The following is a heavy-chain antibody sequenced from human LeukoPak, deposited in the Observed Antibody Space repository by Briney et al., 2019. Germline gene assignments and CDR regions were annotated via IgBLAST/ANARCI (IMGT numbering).Heavy chain of an antibody. CDR2: IAPSSGTT. D-gene: IGHD3-10*01. CDR1: GYTFTSNY. V-gene: IGHV1-46*01. Sequence: GASVKVSCKASGYTFTSNYMHWVRQALGQGLEWMGVIAPSSGTTSYAQKFQGRVTMTRDTSTSTLYMELSSLTSEDTAVYYCARASGSSAVPFDYWGQGTLVTVSS. CDR3: ARASGSSAVPFDY. J-gene: IGHJ4*02.